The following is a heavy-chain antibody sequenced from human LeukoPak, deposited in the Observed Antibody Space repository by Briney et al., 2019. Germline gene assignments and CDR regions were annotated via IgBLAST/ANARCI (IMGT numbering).Heavy chain of an antibody. CDR1: GGSFSGYY. D-gene: IGHD2-2*01. CDR2: KNHSGST. Sequence: SEPLSLTCAVYGGSFSGYYWSWIPHPPGGGVGWIGEKNHSGSTNNNPPLKSRATISGDTSKSQFSLKLSSVTAADTAVYYCARGRMGYCSSTSCYRWFDPWGQGTLVTVSS. J-gene: IGHJ5*02. V-gene: IGHV4-34*04. CDR3: ARGRMGYCSSTSCYRWFDP.